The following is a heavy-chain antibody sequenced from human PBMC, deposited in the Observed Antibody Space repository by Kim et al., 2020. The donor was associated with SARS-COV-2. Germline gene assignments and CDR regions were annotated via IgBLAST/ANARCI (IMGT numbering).Heavy chain of an antibody. CDR3: ARHGRSFEILTGYYRRTDYGMDV. CDR2: IDPSDSYT. CDR1: GYNFTDYW. D-gene: IGHD3-9*01. Sequence: GESLKISCKGSGYNFTDYWITWVRQVPGKGLERMGRIDPSDSYTNYSPSFRGHVIISVDESISTAYLQWSSLKASDTAMYYCARHGRSFEILTGYYRRTDYGMDVWGQWTTVTVSS. V-gene: IGHV5-10-1*01. J-gene: IGHJ6*02.